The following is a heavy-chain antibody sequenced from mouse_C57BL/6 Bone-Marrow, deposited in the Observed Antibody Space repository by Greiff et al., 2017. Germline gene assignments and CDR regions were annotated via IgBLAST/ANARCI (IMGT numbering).Heavy chain of an antibody. J-gene: IGHJ1*03. CDR3: AIRPLSTVPLYWYFDV. CDR1: GYTFTDYN. D-gene: IGHD1-1*01. CDR2: INPNNGGT. Sequence: EVQLQQSGPELVKPGASVKIPCKASGYTFTDYNMDWVKQSHGKSLEWIGDINPNNGGTIYNQKFKGKATLTVDKSSSTAYMELRSLTSEDTAVYYCAIRPLSTVPLYWYFDVWGTGTTVTVSS. V-gene: IGHV1-18*01.